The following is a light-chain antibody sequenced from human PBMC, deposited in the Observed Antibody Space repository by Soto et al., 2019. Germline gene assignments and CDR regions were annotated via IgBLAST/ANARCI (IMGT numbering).Light chain of an antibody. CDR3: QQLNSYPPA. Sequence: EIQFTQSPSFLTASVGDRGAITCRASQGISSYLAWYQQKPGKAPKLLIYAASTLQSGVPSRFSGSGSGTEFTLTISSLQPEDFATYYCQQLNSYPPAFGPGTKVDI. J-gene: IGKJ3*01. CDR2: AAS. CDR1: QGISSY. V-gene: IGKV1-9*01.